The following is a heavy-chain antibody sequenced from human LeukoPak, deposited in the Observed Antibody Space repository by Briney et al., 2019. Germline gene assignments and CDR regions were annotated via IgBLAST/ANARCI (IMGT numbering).Heavy chain of an antibody. Sequence: GGSLRLSCAASGFTFSKYGMYWVRQAPGKGLKWVAFIRDDGRNKYYTDSVKGRFTISRDNAKNSLYLQMDSLRAEDTALYYCAKDGRITMVRGVTFVFDYWGQGTLVTVSS. CDR3: AKDGRITMVRGVTFVFDY. V-gene: IGHV3-30*02. J-gene: IGHJ4*02. CDR1: GFTFSKYG. D-gene: IGHD3-10*01. CDR2: IRDDGRNK.